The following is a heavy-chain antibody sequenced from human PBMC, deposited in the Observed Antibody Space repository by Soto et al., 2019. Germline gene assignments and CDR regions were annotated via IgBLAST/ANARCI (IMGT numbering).Heavy chain of an antibody. J-gene: IGHJ6*02. CDR3: AREEVDTVMVYGRDV. Sequence: QVQLVQSGAEVKKPGSSVKVSCKASGGTFSSYAISWVRQAPGQGLEWMGGIIPIFGTANYAQKFQGRVRXPXXXSXXTAYMELSSLRTADTAVYYCAREEVDTVMVYGRDVWGQGTTVTVSS. D-gene: IGHD5-18*01. V-gene: IGHV1-69*05. CDR1: GGTFSSYA. CDR2: IIPIFGTA.